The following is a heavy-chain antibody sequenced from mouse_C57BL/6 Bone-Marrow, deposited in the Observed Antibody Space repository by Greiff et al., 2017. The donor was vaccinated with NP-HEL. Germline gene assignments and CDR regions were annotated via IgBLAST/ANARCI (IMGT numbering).Heavy chain of an antibody. J-gene: IGHJ2*01. Sequence: QVQLQQPGAELVKPGASVKLSCKASGYTFTSYWMHWVKQRPGQGLEWIGMIHPNSGSTNYNEKFKSKAPLTVDKSSSTAYMQLRSLTSEASAVDYCARGCGSPDYFDYWGQGTTLTVSA. CDR1: GYTFTSYW. D-gene: IGHD1-1*01. CDR3: ARGCGSPDYFDY. V-gene: IGHV1-64*01. CDR2: IHPNSGST.